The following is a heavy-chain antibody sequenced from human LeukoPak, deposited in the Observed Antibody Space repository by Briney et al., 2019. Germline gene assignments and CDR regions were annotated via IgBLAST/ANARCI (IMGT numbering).Heavy chain of an antibody. V-gene: IGHV3-30*18. CDR3: AELGITMIGGV. J-gene: IGHJ6*04. Sequence: GRSLRLSCAASGFTFTTYGMHWVRQAPGKGLEWVALISFDGSEKYYAESVKGRFTISRDNSKNTLYLQMNSVRVEDTAVYYCAELGITMIGGVWGKGTTVTISS. D-gene: IGHD3-10*02. CDR1: GFTFTTYG. CDR2: ISFDGSEK.